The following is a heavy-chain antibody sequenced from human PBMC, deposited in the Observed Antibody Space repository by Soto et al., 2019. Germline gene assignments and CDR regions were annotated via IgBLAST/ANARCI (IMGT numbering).Heavy chain of an antibody. V-gene: IGHV3-48*02. CDR1: GFTFSSYS. CDR2: ISSSSSTI. D-gene: IGHD7-27*01. CDR3: AKVPNWGTHYYFDY. Sequence: EVQLVESGGGLVQPGGSLRLSCAASGFTFSSYSMNWVRQAPGKGLEWVSYISSSSSTIYYADSVKGRFTISRDNAKNSLYLQMNSLRDEDTAVYYCAKVPNWGTHYYFDYWGQGTLVTVSS. J-gene: IGHJ4*02.